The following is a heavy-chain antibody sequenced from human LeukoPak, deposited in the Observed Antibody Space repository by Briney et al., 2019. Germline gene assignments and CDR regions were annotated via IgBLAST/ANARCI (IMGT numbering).Heavy chain of an antibody. D-gene: IGHD6-13*01. CDR3: ANSYSSSCPDDY. CDR2: ISGSGGST. Sequence: GGSLRLSCAASGFTFSSYTMNWVRQAPGKGLEWVSGISGSGGSTSYADSVKGRFTISRDNSKNTLYLQMNSLRAEDTAVYYCANSYSSSCPDDYWGQGTLVTVSS. CDR1: GFTFSSYT. J-gene: IGHJ4*02. V-gene: IGHV3-23*01.